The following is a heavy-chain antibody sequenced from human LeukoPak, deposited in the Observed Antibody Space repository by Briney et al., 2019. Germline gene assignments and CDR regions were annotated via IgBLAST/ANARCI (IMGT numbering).Heavy chain of an antibody. D-gene: IGHD3-22*01. CDR3: AKTQGYYDC. V-gene: IGHV3-23*01. Sequence: PGGSLRLSCAASGFTFSSYGMNWVRQALGKGLEWVSGIGVGGTTYYADSVKGRFTISRDTSKNTLYLQMNSLRAEDTAVYYCAKTQGYYDCWGQGTLVTVSS. CDR2: IGVGGTT. CDR1: GFTFSSYG. J-gene: IGHJ4*02.